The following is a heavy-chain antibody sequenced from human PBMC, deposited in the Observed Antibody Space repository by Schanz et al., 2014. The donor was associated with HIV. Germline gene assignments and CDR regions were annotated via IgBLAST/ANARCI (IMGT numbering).Heavy chain of an antibody. CDR2: ISFDGSEK. V-gene: IGHV3-30*03. J-gene: IGHJ4*02. CDR3: ARTGGALYDSSGYYGPFAY. Sequence: QVQLAESGGGVVQPGGSLRLSCAASGFTFSSYGMYWVRQAPGQGLAWVAVISFDGSEKYYADSVKGRFTISRDNSKNTLYLQMNSLRVDDTAVYYCARTGGALYDSSGYYGPFAYWGQGTLVTVSS. D-gene: IGHD3-22*01. CDR1: GFTFSSYG.